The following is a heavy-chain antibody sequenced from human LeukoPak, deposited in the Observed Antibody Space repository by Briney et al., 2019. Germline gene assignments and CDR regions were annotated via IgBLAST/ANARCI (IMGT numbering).Heavy chain of an antibody. CDR3: ARGHLSGNFI. CDR2: IYYSGST. Sequence: PSETLSLTCTVSGGSINTYFWSWIRQPPGKGLEWIGYIYYSGSTNYNPSLKSRVTISVDTSKNQFSLKLSSVTAADTAVYYCARGHLSGNFIWGQGTMVTVSS. D-gene: IGHD3-10*01. J-gene: IGHJ3*02. V-gene: IGHV4-59*01. CDR1: GGSINTYF.